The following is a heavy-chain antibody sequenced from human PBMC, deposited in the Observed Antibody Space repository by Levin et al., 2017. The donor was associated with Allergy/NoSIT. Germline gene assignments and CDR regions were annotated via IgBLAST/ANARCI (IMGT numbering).Heavy chain of an antibody. CDR1: GYTFTGYY. CDR3: ARDSGVLGELSFSNPEGNY. J-gene: IGHJ4*02. Sequence: ASVKVSCKASGYTFTGYYMHWVRQAPGQGLEWMGWINPNSGGTNYAQKFQGRVTMTRDTSISTAYMELSRLRSDDTAVYYCARDSGVLGELSFSNPEGNYWGQGTLVTVSS. V-gene: IGHV1-2*02. D-gene: IGHD3-16*02. CDR2: INPNSGGT.